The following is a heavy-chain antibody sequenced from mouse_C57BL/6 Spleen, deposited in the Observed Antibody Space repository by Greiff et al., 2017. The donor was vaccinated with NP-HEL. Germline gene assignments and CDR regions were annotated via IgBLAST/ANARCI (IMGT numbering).Heavy chain of an antibody. CDR3: ARGSTVRYFDV. D-gene: IGHD1-1*01. Sequence: VQLQQSGAELARPGASVKLSCKASGYTFTSYGISWVKQRTGQGLEWIGEIYPRSGNTYYNETFKGKATLTADKTSSTAYMELRSLTSEDSAVYFCARGSTVRYFDVWGTGTTLTVSS. CDR1: GYTFTSYG. J-gene: IGHJ1*03. CDR2: IYPRSGNT. V-gene: IGHV1-81*01.